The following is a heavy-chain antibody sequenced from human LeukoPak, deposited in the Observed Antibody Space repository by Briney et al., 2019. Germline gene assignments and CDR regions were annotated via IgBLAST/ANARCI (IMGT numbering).Heavy chain of an antibody. CDR2: ISAYNGNT. Sequence: ASVKVSCXASGYTFTSYGISWVRQAHGQGLEWMGWISAYNGNTNYAQKLQGRVTMTTDTSTSTAYMELRSLRSDDTAVYYCARGDLPDYYDSSGYYQIDYWGQGTLVTVSS. V-gene: IGHV1-18*01. D-gene: IGHD3-22*01. CDR1: GYTFTSYG. CDR3: ARGDLPDYYDSSGYYQIDY. J-gene: IGHJ4*02.